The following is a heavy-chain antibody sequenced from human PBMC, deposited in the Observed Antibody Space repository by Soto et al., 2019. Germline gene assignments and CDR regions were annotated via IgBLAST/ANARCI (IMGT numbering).Heavy chain of an antibody. Sequence: QVQLQESGPGLVRPSQTLSLTCNVSGGSINSRGYYWTWIRQHPGKGLEWIGNIYYSGSIHFNPSLKSRLTMLVDTSENQFSLKLTSVTAADTAVYYCARQSESTGYFYGWFDPWGQGTLVTVSS. V-gene: IGHV4-31*03. CDR1: GGSINSRGYY. D-gene: IGHD3-9*01. CDR2: IYYSGSI. J-gene: IGHJ5*02. CDR3: ARQSESTGYFYGWFDP.